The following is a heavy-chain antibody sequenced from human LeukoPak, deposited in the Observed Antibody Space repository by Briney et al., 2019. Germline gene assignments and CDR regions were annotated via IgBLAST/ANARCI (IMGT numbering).Heavy chain of an antibody. J-gene: IGHJ4*02. CDR1: GFTFSNAW. D-gene: IGHD3-9*01. CDR2: IKSKTGGGTT. Sequence: PGGSLILSCVASGFTFSNAWMSWVRQAPGKGLEWVGRIKSKTGGGTTDYAAPVKGRFTISRDDSKNTLYLQMNSLKTEDTAVYYCTTDLKVDYDILTGYYLNDYWGQGTLVTVSS. CDR3: TTDLKVDYDILTGYYLNDY. V-gene: IGHV3-15*01.